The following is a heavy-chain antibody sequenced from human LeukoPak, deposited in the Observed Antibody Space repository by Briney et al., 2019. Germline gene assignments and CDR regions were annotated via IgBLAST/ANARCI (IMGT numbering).Heavy chain of an antibody. CDR1: GFTFSSYW. CDR3: ARGYSSGSRWGY. CDR2: INGDGSST. J-gene: IGHJ4*02. D-gene: IGHD6-19*01. V-gene: IGHV3-74*01. Sequence: GGSLRLSCAASGFTFSSYWMHWVRQVPGKGLVWVSRINGDGSSTNYADAVRGRFTISRDNTKNTLYLQMNSLSAEDTAVYYCARGYSSGSRWGYWGQGTLVTVSS.